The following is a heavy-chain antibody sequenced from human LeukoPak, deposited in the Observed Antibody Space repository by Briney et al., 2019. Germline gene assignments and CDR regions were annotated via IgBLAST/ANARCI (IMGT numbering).Heavy chain of an antibody. CDR2: IWYDGSRK. CDR1: GFSLTTYG. CDR3: ARDGGSGIDY. J-gene: IGHJ4*02. V-gene: IGHV3-33*01. D-gene: IGHD3-10*01. Sequence: GGSRRLSWAASGFSLTTYGTHWLRQAPGKGLEWVAVIWYDGSRKFYGDSVKGRFTVSRDTFENTMYLQMNSLRVEDTAVYYCARDGGSGIDYWGQGTLVTVSS.